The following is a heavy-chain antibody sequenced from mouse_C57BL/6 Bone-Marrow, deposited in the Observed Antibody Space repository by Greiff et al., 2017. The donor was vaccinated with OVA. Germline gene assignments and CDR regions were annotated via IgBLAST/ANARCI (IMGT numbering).Heavy chain of an antibody. J-gene: IGHJ3*01. CDR2: IWRGGST. V-gene: IGHV2-5*01. CDR1: GFSLTSYG. Sequence: QVQLQQSGPGLVQPSQSLSITCTVSGFSLTSYGVHWVRQSPGKGLEWLGVIWRGGSTDYNAAFMSRLSITKDNSKSQVFFKMNSLQADDTAIYCCATRQLRLPAWFAYWGQGTLVTVSA. CDR3: ATRQLRLPAWFAY. D-gene: IGHD3-2*02.